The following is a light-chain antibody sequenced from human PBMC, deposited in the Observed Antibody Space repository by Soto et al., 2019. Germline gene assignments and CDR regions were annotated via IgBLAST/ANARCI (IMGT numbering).Light chain of an antibody. Sequence: QSALTQPASVSGSPGQSITISCTGTSSDVGAYNYVSWYQHHPGKVPKLLIYDVNMRPPGISNRFSGSKSGNTASLTISGIHAEDAGYYYCCSYTNSITLVFGGGTKLTVL. CDR2: DVN. CDR3: CSYTNSITLV. J-gene: IGLJ2*01. V-gene: IGLV2-14*03. CDR1: SSDVGAYNY.